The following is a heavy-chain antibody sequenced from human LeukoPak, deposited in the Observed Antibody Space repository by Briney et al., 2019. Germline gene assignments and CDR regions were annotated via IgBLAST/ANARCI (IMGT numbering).Heavy chain of an antibody. CDR2: TSHGGRT. V-gene: IGHV4-38-2*01. CDR1: GYSISSDYY. Sequence: SSETLSLTCAVSGYSISSDYYWGWIRQPPGKGLEWIGSTSHGGRTYYNPSFKSRVTTSVDTSKNEVSLKLSSVTAAATAVYYCAGIVGNIEVFDYWGQGTLVTVSS. D-gene: IGHD1-26*01. J-gene: IGHJ4*02. CDR3: AGIVGNIEVFDY.